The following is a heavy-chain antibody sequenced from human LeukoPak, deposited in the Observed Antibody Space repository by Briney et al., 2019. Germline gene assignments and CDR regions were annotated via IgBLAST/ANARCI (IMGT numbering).Heavy chain of an antibody. V-gene: IGHV1-18*01. D-gene: IGHD6-19*01. J-gene: IGHJ4*02. Sequence: ASVKASCKASGYTFTSYGISWVRQAPGQGLEWMGWISAYNGNTNYAQKLQGRVAMTTDTSTSTAYMELRSLRSDDTAVYYCAIIAVAGNVFDYWGQGTLVTVSS. CDR3: AIIAVAGNVFDY. CDR1: GYTFTSYG. CDR2: ISAYNGNT.